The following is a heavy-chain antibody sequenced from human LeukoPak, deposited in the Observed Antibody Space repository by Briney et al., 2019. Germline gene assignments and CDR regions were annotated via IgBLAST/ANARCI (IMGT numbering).Heavy chain of an antibody. V-gene: IGHV4-4*02. Sequence: SETLSLTCAVSGGSISSSNWWSWVRQPPGKGLEWIGEIYHSGSTNYNPSLKSRVTISVDKSKNQFSLKLSSVTAADTAVYYCARASNYYYDSSGYYYVMDYWGQGTLVTVSS. CDR3: ARASNYYYDSSGYYYVMDY. J-gene: IGHJ4*02. CDR2: IYHSGST. D-gene: IGHD3-22*01. CDR1: GGSISSSNW.